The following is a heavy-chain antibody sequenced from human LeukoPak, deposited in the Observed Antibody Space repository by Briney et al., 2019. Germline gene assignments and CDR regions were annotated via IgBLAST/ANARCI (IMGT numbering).Heavy chain of an antibody. CDR2: IYTSGST. CDR1: GGSISSGSYY. Sequence: SETLSLTCTVSGGSISSGSYYWSWIRQPAGKGLEWIGRIYTSGSTNYNPSLKSRVTISVDTSKNQFSLKLSSVTAADTAVYYCARTPIAVVPAAMGGYDAFDIWGQGTMVTVSS. J-gene: IGHJ3*02. V-gene: IGHV4-61*02. CDR3: ARTPIAVVPAAMGGYDAFDI. D-gene: IGHD2-2*01.